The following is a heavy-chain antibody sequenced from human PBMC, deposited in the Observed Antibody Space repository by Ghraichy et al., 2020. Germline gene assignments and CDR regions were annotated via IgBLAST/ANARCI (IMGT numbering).Heavy chain of an antibody. CDR1: GGSVSSGSYF. J-gene: IGHJ4*02. CDR2: IYYTGSI. V-gene: IGHV4-61*01. CDR3: ARGTLYFDY. D-gene: IGHD1-14*01. Sequence: SETLSLTCTVSGGSVSSGSYFWSWIRQPPGKGLEWIGWIYYTGSINYNPSLKSLVTISVETSRNQFSLKLSSVTAADTAVYYCARGTLYFDYWGQGTLLTVSS.